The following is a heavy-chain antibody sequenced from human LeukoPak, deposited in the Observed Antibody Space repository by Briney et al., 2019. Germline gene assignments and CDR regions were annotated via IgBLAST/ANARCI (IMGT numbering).Heavy chain of an antibody. CDR3: ARDPGSIVVPAAHAFDI. J-gene: IGHJ3*02. CDR2: IYYSGST. V-gene: IGHV4-39*07. D-gene: IGHD2-2*01. Sequence: PSETLSLTCTVSGGSISGSNYYWGWIRQPPGKGLEWIGSIYYSGSTFYNPSLKSRVTISVDTSKNQFSLNLTSVTAADTAVYYCARDPGSIVVPAAHAFDIWGQGTMVTVSS. CDR1: GGSISGSNYY.